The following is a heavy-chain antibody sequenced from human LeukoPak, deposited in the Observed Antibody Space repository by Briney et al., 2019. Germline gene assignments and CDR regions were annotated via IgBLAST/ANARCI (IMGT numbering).Heavy chain of an antibody. V-gene: IGHV3-7*01. CDR1: GFTFSSYW. Sequence: GGSLRLSCTASGFTFSSYWMSWVRQAPGKGLEWVANIKQDGSEKYYVDSVKGRFTISRDSAKNSLYLQMNSLRAEDTALYYCARDTAGNDYWGQGTLVTVSS. CDR2: IKQDGSEK. J-gene: IGHJ4*02. D-gene: IGHD6-19*01. CDR3: ARDTAGNDY.